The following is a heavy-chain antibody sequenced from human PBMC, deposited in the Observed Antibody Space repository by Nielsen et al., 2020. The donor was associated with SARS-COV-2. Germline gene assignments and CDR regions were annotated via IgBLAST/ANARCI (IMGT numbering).Heavy chain of an antibody. D-gene: IGHD2-15*01. CDR2: IIPIFGTT. Sequence: SVKVSCKASGGIFSSFAISWVRQAPGQGLEWMGGIIPIFGTTNYAQKFQGSVTITADESTATAYMQLSSLRFEDTAVYYCARETWDSDGGRFDPWGQGTLVTVSS. J-gene: IGHJ5*02. CDR1: GGIFSSFA. V-gene: IGHV1-69*13. CDR3: ARETWDSDGGRFDP.